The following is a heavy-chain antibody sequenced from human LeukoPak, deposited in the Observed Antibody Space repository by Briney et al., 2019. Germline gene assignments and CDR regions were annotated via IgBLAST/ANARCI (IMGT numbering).Heavy chain of an antibody. CDR2: IIPIFGTA. Sequence: ASVKVSCKASGGTFSSYAISWVRQAPGQGLEWMGGIIPIFGTANYAQKFQGRVTITADKSTSTAYMELSSLRSEDTAVYYCAVDCSSTSCYDRTTYYYYYYMDVWGKGTTVTVSS. CDR3: AVDCSSTSCYDRTTYYYYYYMDV. CDR1: GGTFSSYA. J-gene: IGHJ6*03. D-gene: IGHD2-2*01. V-gene: IGHV1-69*06.